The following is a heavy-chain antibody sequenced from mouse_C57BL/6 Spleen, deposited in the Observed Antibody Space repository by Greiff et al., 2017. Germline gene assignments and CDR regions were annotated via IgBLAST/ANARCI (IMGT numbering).Heavy chain of an antibody. V-gene: IGHV5-17*01. CDR1: GFTFSDYG. CDR2: ISSGSSTI. J-gene: IGHJ1*03. Sequence: DVKLVESGGGLVKPGGSLKLSCAASGFTFSDYGMHWVRQAPEKGLEWVAYISSGSSTIYYADTVKGRFTISRDNAKNTLFLQMTSLRSEDTAMYYCASGITTVPNWYFDVWGTGTTVTVSS. D-gene: IGHD1-1*01. CDR3: ASGITTVPNWYFDV.